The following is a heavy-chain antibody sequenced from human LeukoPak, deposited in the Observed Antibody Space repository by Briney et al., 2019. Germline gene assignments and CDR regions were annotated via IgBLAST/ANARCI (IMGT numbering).Heavy chain of an antibody. Sequence: GGSLRLSCAASGFTFSTYSMNWVRQAPGKGLDWVSSINSNSDYIFYADSVRGRFTISRDNAKNSLYLQMNSLRAEDTAVYYCARDLGYCRDSSCSTTHYFDYWGQGTLVTVSS. CDR3: ARDLGYCRDSSCSTTHYFDY. J-gene: IGHJ4*02. CDR1: GFTFSTYS. D-gene: IGHD2-15*01. V-gene: IGHV3-21*01. CDR2: INSNSDYI.